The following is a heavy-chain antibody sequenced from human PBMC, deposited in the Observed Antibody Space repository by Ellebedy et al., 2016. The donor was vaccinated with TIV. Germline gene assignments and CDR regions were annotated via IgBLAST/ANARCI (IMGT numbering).Heavy chain of an antibody. Sequence: GGSLRLSXAASGFTVSSNYMSWVRQAPGKGLEWVSVIYSGGSTYYADSVKGRFTISRDNAKNSLYLQMNSLRAEDTAVYYCARTTVVTQGDYWGQGTLVTVSS. CDR2: IYSGGST. J-gene: IGHJ4*02. CDR3: ARTTVVTQGDY. V-gene: IGHV3-53*01. D-gene: IGHD4-23*01. CDR1: GFTVSSNY.